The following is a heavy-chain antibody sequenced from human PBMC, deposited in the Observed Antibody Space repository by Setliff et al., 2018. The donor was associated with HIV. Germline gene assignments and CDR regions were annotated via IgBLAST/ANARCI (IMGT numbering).Heavy chain of an antibody. Sequence: SETLSLTCTVSGGSISSSSYYWGWIRQPPGKGLEWIGSIYYSGSTYYNPSLESRVTISVDTSKNQFSLKLSSVTAADTAVYYCARDGEQWLVGYYFDYWGQGTLVTVSS. CDR3: ARDGEQWLVGYYFDY. V-gene: IGHV4-39*07. CDR1: GGSISSSSYY. D-gene: IGHD6-19*01. J-gene: IGHJ4*02. CDR2: IYYSGST.